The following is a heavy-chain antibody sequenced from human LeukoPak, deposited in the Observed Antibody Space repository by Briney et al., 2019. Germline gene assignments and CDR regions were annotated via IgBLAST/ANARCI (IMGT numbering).Heavy chain of an antibody. CDR1: GGSFSGYY. D-gene: IGHD6-13*01. CDR2: INHSGST. CDR3: ARDRLQYSSSWYGAHDI. J-gene: IGHJ3*02. V-gene: IGHV4-34*01. Sequence: SETLSLTCAVYGGSFSGYYWSWIRQPPGKGLEWIGEINHSGSTNYNPSLKSRVTISVDTSKNQFSLKLSSVTAADTAVYYCARDRLQYSSSWYGAHDIWGQGTMVTVSS.